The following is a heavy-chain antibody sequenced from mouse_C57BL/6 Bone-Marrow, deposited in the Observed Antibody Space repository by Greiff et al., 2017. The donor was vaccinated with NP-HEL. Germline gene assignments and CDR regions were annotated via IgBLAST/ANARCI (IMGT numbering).Heavy chain of an antibody. CDR3: TTWLLRFAY. J-gene: IGHJ3*01. D-gene: IGHD2-3*01. Sequence: EVKLQESGAELVRPGASVKLSCTASGFNIKDDYMHWVKQRPEQGLEWIGWIDPENGDTEYASKFQGKATITADTSSNTAYLQLSSLTSEDTAVYYCTTWLLRFAYWGQGTLVTVSA. V-gene: IGHV14-4*01. CDR2: IDPENGDT. CDR1: GFNIKDDY.